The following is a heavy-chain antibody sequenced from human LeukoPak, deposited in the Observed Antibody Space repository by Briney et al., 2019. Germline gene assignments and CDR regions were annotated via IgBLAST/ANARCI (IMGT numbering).Heavy chain of an antibody. CDR2: IYYSART. CDR3: AGKIVGALFY. D-gene: IGHD1-26*01. V-gene: IGHV4-59*11. J-gene: IGHJ4*02. Sequence: SETLSLTFTASGGSISRHSWSWIRRPPGKGLEWIGYIYYSARTNYNPSLKSRVTISVDTTKTQFSLKLSSVTAADTAVYYCAGKIVGALFYWGQGTLVTVSS. CDR1: GGSISRHS.